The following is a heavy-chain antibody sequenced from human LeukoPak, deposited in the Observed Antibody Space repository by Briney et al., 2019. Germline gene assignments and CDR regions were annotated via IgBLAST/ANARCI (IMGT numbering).Heavy chain of an antibody. CDR3: ASGGYSFFY. V-gene: IGHV3-7*03. D-gene: IGHD5-18*01. J-gene: IGHJ4*02. Sequence: PGGSLRLSCAASGFSFSSYWTNWVRRAPGKGLEWVANIKQDGGEKYYVDSVKGRFTISRDNAKNSLYLQMNSLRAEDTAVYYCASGGYSFFYWGQATLVTVSS. CDR2: IKQDGGEK. CDR1: GFSFSSYW.